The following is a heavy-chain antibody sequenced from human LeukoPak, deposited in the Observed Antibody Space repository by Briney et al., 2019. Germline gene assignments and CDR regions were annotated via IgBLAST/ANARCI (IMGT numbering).Heavy chain of an antibody. D-gene: IGHD3-22*01. CDR1: GDSISTYY. Sequence: SETLSLTCTVSGDSISTYYWNWIRQPPGKGLEWIGYIYYSGSTNYNPSLKSRVTISVDTSKNQFSLKLSSVTAADTAVYYCARARSSGYSFDDWGQGTLVTVSS. J-gene: IGHJ4*02. CDR2: IYYSGST. V-gene: IGHV4-59*01. CDR3: ARARSSGYSFDD.